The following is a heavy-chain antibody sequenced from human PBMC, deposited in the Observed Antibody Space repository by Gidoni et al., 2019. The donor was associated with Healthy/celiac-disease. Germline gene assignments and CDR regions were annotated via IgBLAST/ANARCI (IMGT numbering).Heavy chain of an antibody. Sequence: QVQLVQSGAEVKKPGSSVKVSCKASGGTFSSYDISWVRQAPGQGLEWMGGIIPIFGTANYAQKFQGRVTITADESTSTAYMELSSMRTEDTAVYYCARDPTTYYDRSGYGIWGQGTLVTVSS. CDR1: GGTFSSYD. CDR2: IIPIFGTA. CDR3: ARDPTTYYDRSGYGI. V-gene: IGHV1-69*01. D-gene: IGHD3-22*01. J-gene: IGHJ4*02.